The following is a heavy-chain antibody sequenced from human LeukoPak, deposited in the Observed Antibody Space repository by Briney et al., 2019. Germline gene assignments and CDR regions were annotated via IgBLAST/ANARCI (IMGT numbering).Heavy chain of an antibody. CDR1: GYTFTGYY. CDR2: INPNSGGT. D-gene: IGHD3-3*01. J-gene: IGHJ6*03. Sequence: ASVKVSCKASGYTFTGYYMHWVRQAPGQGLEWMGWINPNSGGTNYAQKFQGRVTMTRDTSISTAYMELSRLRSDDTAVYYCARDPLTWSGPYYYMDVWGKGTMVTVSS. V-gene: IGHV1-2*02. CDR3: ARDPLTWSGPYYYMDV.